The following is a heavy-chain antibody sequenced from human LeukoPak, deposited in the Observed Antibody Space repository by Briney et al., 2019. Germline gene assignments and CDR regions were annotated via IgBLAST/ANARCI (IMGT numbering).Heavy chain of an antibody. CDR1: GYTYNCYW. D-gene: IGHD5-24*01. Sequence: GESLKISCTGSGYTYNCYWIGWVRQMPGKGLEWIGIIYPIESKTKYSQSFEGQVTISADKSNNTAYLQWASLKASDTAMYFCATRDGYNLLSWGQGTLVTVSS. CDR3: ATRDGYNLLS. J-gene: IGHJ4*02. V-gene: IGHV5-51*01. CDR2: IYPIESKT.